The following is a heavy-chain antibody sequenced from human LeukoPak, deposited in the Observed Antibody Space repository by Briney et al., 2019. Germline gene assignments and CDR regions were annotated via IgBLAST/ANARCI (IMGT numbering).Heavy chain of an antibody. CDR3: AREMRWFSEQPDY. J-gene: IGHJ4*02. CDR2: INTDGTNT. D-gene: IGHD3-10*01. CDR1: GFKLSNYW. V-gene: IGHV3-74*03. Sequence: GGSLRLSCTVSGFKLSNYWMHWARQAPGKGLVWVSRINTDGTNTTYADSVKGRFTISRDNAKNTLYLEMNSLRVEDTAVYHCAREMRWFSEQPDYWGQGTLVTVSS.